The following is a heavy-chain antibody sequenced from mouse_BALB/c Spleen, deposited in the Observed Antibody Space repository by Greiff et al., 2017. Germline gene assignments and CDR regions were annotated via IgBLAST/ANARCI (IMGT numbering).Heavy chain of an antibody. CDR1: GFTFTDYY. CDR3: ARERTFAY. V-gene: IGHV7-3*02. J-gene: IGHJ3*01. CDR2: IRNKANGYTT. Sequence: EVMLVESGGGLVQPRGSLRLSCATSGFTFTDYYMSWVRLPPGKALEWLGFIRNKANGYTTEYSASVKGRFTISRDNSQSILYLQMNTLRAEDSATYYCARERTFAYWGQGTLVTVSA.